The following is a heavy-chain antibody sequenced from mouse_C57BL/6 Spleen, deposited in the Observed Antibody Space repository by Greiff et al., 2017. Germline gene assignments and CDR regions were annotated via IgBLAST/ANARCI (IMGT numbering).Heavy chain of an antibody. CDR3: TTNYGSPWFAY. D-gene: IGHD1-1*01. V-gene: IGHV14-4*01. CDR1: GFNIKDDY. Sequence: VQLQQSGAELVRPGASVKLSCTASGFNIKDDYMHWVKQRPEQGLEWIGWIDPENGDTEYASKFQGKATIPADTSSNTAYLQLSSLTSEDTAVYYCTTNYGSPWFAYWGQGTLVTVSA. J-gene: IGHJ3*01. CDR2: IDPENGDT.